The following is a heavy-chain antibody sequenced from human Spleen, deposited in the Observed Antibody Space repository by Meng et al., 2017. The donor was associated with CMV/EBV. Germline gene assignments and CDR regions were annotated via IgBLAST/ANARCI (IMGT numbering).Heavy chain of an antibody. Sequence: SVKVSCKASGGTFSSYAISWVRQAPGQGLEWMGGIIPILGIANYAQKFQGRVTITADKSTSTAYMELSSLRSEDTAVYYCARDSVPSPSWAYYYYGMDVWGQGTTVTVSS. J-gene: IGHJ6*02. D-gene: IGHD2-2*01. CDR3: ARDSVPSPSWAYYYYGMDV. CDR1: GGTFSSYA. CDR2: IIPILGIA. V-gene: IGHV1-69*10.